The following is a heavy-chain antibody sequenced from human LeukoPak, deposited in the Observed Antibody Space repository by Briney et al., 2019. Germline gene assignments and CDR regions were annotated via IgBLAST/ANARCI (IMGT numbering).Heavy chain of an antibody. V-gene: IGHV3-23*01. Sequence: GGSLRLSCAASGFIFSSYGMNWVRQAPGKGLEWVSAISNRGDNTYYPDSVKGRFTISRDNSKNTLYLQMNSLRAEDTAVYYCARDDPPLYSSSWYGSTFDYWGQGTLVTVSS. CDR2: ISNRGDNT. CDR1: GFIFSSYG. J-gene: IGHJ4*02. CDR3: ARDDPPLYSSSWYGSTFDY. D-gene: IGHD6-13*01.